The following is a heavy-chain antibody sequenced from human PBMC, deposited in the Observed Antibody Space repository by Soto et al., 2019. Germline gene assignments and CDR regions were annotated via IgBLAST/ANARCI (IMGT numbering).Heavy chain of an antibody. CDR3: ARAGTSDYVFAFDI. J-gene: IGHJ3*02. CDR1: GYTFTSYA. D-gene: IGHD4-17*01. CDR2: INAGNGNT. Sequence: ASVKVSCKASGYTFTSYAMHWVRQAPGQRLEWMGWINAGNGNTKYSQKFQGRVTITRDTSASTAYMELSSLRSEDTAVYYCARAGTSDYVFAFDIWGQGTMVTVSS. V-gene: IGHV1-3*01.